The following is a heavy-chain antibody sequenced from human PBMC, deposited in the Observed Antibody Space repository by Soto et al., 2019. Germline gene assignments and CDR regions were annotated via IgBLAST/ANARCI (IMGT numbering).Heavy chain of an antibody. D-gene: IGHD1-26*01. CDR1: GASISVHSYY. J-gene: IGHJ5*02. Sequence: PSETLSLTCTVSGASISVHSYYWTWIRQPPGKGLEGIGSSYYSGTTYFNPSLKSQATIYVDTSKNQFSLRLTSVTAADTAICYCTRRYTGKDNYFDPWGPGDLVTVSS. CDR2: SYYSGTT. CDR3: TRRYTGKDNYFDP. V-gene: IGHV4-39*01.